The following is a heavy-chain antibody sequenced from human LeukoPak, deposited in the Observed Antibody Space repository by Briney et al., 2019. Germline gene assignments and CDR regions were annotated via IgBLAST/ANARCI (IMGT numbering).Heavy chain of an antibody. CDR1: GYTFTSYG. Sequence: ASVKVSCKASGYTFTSYGISWVRQAPGQGLEWMGWISAYNGNTNYAQKLQGRVTMTTDTSTSTAYMELRSLRSDDTAVYYCAREGIAVAGSIVGPLQHWGQGTLVTVSS. D-gene: IGHD6-19*01. J-gene: IGHJ1*01. CDR3: AREGIAVAGSIVGPLQH. CDR2: ISAYNGNT. V-gene: IGHV1-18*01.